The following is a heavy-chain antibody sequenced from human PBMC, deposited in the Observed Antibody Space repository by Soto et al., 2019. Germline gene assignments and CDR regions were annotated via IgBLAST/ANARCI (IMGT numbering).Heavy chain of an antibody. J-gene: IGHJ1*01. D-gene: IGHD2-15*01. Sequence: EVQLLESGGGLVQPGGSLRLSCAASGFTFSSYAMSWVRQAPGKGLEWVSDISGSGGSTYYADSVKGRFTISRDNSKNTLYLQMNSLRAEDTAVYYCAKDLKYCSGGICYRCSSEYFQHWCQGTLVTVSS. CDR3: AKDLKYCSGGICYRCSSEYFQH. CDR1: GFTFSSYA. CDR2: ISGSGGST. V-gene: IGHV3-23*01.